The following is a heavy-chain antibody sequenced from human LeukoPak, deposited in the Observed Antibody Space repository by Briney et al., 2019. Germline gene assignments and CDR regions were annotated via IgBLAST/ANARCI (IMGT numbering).Heavy chain of an antibody. CDR3: ARESYYDSSGPFDY. CDR1: GFTFSSYW. CDR2: IKQDGSEK. Sequence: GGSLRLSCAASGFTFSSYWMSWVRQAPGKGLEWVASIKQDGSEKYYVDSVKGRFTISRDNAKNSLYLQMNSLRAEDTAVYYCARESYYDSSGPFDYWGQGTLVTVSS. V-gene: IGHV3-7*01. J-gene: IGHJ4*02. D-gene: IGHD3-22*01.